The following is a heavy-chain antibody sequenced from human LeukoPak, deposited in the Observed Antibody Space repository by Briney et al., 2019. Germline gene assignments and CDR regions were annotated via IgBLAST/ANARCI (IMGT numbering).Heavy chain of an antibody. Sequence: GGSLRLSCAASGFTFSSYSMNWVRQAPGKGLEWVSSISSSSSYIYYADSAKGRFTISRDNAKNSLYLQMNSLRAEDTAVYYCARDSGSAAFDIWGQGTMVTVSS. CDR3: ARDSGSAAFDI. D-gene: IGHD6-19*01. CDR1: GFTFSSYS. CDR2: ISSSSSYI. V-gene: IGHV3-21*01. J-gene: IGHJ3*02.